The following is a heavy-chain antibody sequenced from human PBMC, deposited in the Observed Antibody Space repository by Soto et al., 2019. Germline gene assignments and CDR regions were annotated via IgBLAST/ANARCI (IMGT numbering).Heavy chain of an antibody. CDR1: GYIFTRYY. CDR2: INPSVGRT. V-gene: IGHV1-46*01. D-gene: IGHD2-15*01. CDR3: ARGLLGFCSPYYFDY. Sequence: QVQLVQSGAEVKKPGASVKVSCKASGYIFTRYYMHWVRQAPGQGLEWMGIINPSVGRTSYTQKLQGRVTMTRDPSTSTVDMDLSSPRSEDTAVYYCARGLLGFCSPYYFDYWGQGTLVTVSS. J-gene: IGHJ4*02.